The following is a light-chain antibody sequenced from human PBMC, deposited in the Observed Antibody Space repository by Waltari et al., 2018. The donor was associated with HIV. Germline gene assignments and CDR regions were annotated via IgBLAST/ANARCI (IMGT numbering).Light chain of an antibody. CDR1: SRDIGAYDF. J-gene: IGLJ2*01. CDR2: EAT. Sequence: QSALTQPPSASGSLGQSVTIPCTASSRDIGAYDFFSWFQPHPRNAPNLLLYEATKRPSCVPDRFSGSGSGHAAFLSFSGLRPDDTAAYFCSSYGDNGRVLFGGGTTVTFL. CDR3: SSYGDNGRVL. V-gene: IGLV2-8*01.